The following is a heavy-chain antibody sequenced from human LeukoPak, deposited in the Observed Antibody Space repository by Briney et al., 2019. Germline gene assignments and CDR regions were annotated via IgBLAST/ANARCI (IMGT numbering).Heavy chain of an antibody. CDR1: GGSISSSSYY. D-gene: IGHD1-26*01. J-gene: IGHJ3*02. CDR2: IYYSGST. CDR3: AREWGVGATDYNAFDI. V-gene: IGHV4-39*07. Sequence: SETLSLTCTVSGGSISSSSYYWGWIRQPPGKGLEWIGSIYYSGSTYYNPSLKSRVTISVDTSKNQFSLKLSSVTAADTAVYYCAREWGVGATDYNAFDIWGQGTMVTVSS.